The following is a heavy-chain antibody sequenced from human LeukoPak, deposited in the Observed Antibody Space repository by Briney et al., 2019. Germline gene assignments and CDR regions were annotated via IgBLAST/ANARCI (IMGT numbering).Heavy chain of an antibody. CDR3: ARIPRVDSSGYLGGAFDY. Sequence: PSETLSLTCTVSAGSISSYYWSWIRQPPGKGLEWIGYIYYSGSTYYNPSLKSRVTISVDTSKNQFSLKLSSVTAADTAVYYCARIPRVDSSGYLGGAFDYWGQGTLVTVSS. CDR1: AGSISSYY. CDR2: IYYSGST. D-gene: IGHD3-22*01. J-gene: IGHJ4*02. V-gene: IGHV4-59*12.